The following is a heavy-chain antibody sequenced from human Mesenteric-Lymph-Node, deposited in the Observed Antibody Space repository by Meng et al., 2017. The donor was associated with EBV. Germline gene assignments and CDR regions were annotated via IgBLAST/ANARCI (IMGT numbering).Heavy chain of an antibody. V-gene: IGHV4-34*12. CDR2: IIHSGRT. CDR1: GGSSSAYY. Sequence: AQLQQGGARLLKPSETLSLTCAVYGGSSSAYYWNYIRQPPGKGLEWIGEIIHSGRTHYNPSLTSRVTISVDTSKNQFSLRLNSVTAADTAVYYCAGSGSGSYYAIYYFDFWGQGTLVTVSS. D-gene: IGHD3-10*01. CDR3: AGSGSGSYYAIYYFDF. J-gene: IGHJ4*02.